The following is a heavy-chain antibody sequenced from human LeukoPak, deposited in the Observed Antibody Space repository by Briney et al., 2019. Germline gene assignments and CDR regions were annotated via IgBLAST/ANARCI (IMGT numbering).Heavy chain of an antibody. V-gene: IGHV4-4*07. CDR2: IYSSGST. Sequence: KPSETLSLTCTVSGDSINSYYWSWIRQPDGRGLEWIGRIYSSGSTYYNPSLKGRVTMSVDTSKNQISLKLTSVTAADTAVYYCARDPSYTSGRFDYWGQGTLVTVSS. J-gene: IGHJ4*02. CDR3: ARDPSYTSGRFDY. D-gene: IGHD6-19*01. CDR1: GDSINSYY.